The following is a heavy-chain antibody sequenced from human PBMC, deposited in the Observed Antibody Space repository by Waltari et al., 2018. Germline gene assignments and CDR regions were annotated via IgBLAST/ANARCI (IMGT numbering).Heavy chain of an antibody. D-gene: IGHD5-12*01. CDR3: AKGLATSPDAFDI. V-gene: IGHV3-9*01. J-gene: IGHJ3*02. CDR1: GFTCDEYA. CDR2: ISLNSGSI. Sequence: EVQLVEPGGGWVQPGRALRPCCAASGFTCDEYAMHGVRQSPGKGLKGVSGISLNSGSIVYADPVKGRFTISRDTATNSLYLQMNSLGAEDTSLYYCAKGLATSPDAFDIWGQGTMVTVSS.